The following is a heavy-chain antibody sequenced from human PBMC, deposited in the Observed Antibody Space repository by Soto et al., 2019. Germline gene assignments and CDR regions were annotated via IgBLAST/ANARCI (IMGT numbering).Heavy chain of an antibody. CDR2: INPNSGGT. D-gene: IGHD5-12*01. Sequence: GASVKVSCKASGYTFTGYYMHWVRQAPGQGLEWMGWINPNSGGTNYAQKFQGWVTMTRDTSISTAYMELSRLRSDDTAVYYCARVSVAMVDGMDVWGQGTTVTVSS. CDR1: GYTFTGYY. J-gene: IGHJ6*02. CDR3: ARVSVAMVDGMDV. V-gene: IGHV1-2*04.